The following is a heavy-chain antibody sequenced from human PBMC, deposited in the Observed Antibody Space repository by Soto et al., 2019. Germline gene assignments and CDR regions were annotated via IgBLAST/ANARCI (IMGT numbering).Heavy chain of an antibody. J-gene: IGHJ5*02. CDR1: GCTVNSNG. V-gene: IGHV1-18*04. D-gene: IGHD3-3*01. CDR3: ARPSPAVRLVFDP. Sequence: APVELPCRDSGCTVNSNGISWVRQGPGQGLEWMGWISAYNGNTNYAQKLQGRVTMTTDTSTSTAYMELRSLRSDDKALYYRARPSPAVRLVFDPWGHGPRITV. CDR2: ISAYNGNT.